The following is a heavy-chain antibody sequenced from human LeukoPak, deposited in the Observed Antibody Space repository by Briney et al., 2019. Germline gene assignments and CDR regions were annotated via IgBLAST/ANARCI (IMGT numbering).Heavy chain of an antibody. D-gene: IGHD3-22*01. CDR3: AKLAQGGYNRYFDY. CDR1: GFTFDDYA. CDR2: ISWNSGSI. Sequence: GGSLRLSCAASGFTFDDYAMHWARQAPRKGLEWVSGISWNSGSIGYADSVKGRFTISRDNAKNSLYLQMNSLRAEDTALYYCAKLAQGGYNRYFDYWGRGTLVTVSS. J-gene: IGHJ4*02. V-gene: IGHV3-9*01.